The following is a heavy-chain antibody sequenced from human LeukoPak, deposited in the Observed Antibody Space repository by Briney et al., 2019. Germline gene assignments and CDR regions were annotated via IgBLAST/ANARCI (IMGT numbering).Heavy chain of an antibody. Sequence: GGSLRLSCAASGFTFNDYAIHWVRQAPGKGLEWVSGISWNSGRIDYGDSVKGRFTMSRDNAKNSLYLQMNSLRVEDTALYYCAKDKYSSNWYYFDLWGQGNLVTVSS. CDR1: GFTFNDYA. CDR2: ISWNSGRI. J-gene: IGHJ4*02. D-gene: IGHD6-13*01. V-gene: IGHV3-9*01. CDR3: AKDKYSSNWYYFDL.